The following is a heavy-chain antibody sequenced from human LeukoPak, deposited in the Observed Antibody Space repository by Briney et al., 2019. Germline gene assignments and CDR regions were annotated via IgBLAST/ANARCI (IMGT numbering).Heavy chain of an antibody. CDR1: GYSISSGYY. J-gene: IGHJ4*02. D-gene: IGHD3-16*01. V-gene: IGHV4-38-2*02. Sequence: SETLSLTCTVSGYSISSGYYWGWIRQPPGKGLEWIGSIYHSGSTYYNPSLKSRVTISVDTSKNQFSLKLSSVTAADTAVYYCARLVLSYGNAFDHWGQGTLVTVSS. CDR3: ARLVLSYGNAFDH. CDR2: IYHSGST.